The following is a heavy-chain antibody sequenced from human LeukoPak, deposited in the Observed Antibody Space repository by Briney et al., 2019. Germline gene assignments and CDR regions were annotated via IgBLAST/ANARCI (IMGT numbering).Heavy chain of an antibody. V-gene: IGHV4-34*01. CDR1: GGSFSGYY. CDR2: INHSGST. J-gene: IGHJ6*02. CDR3: ARQSYDSSGYWPYDYYYYGMDV. Sequence: PSETLSLTCAVYGGSFSGYYWSWIRQPPGKGLEWIGEINHSGSTNYNPSLKSRVTISGDTSKNQFSLKLSSVTAADTAVYYCARQSYDSSGYWPYDYYYYGMDVWGQGTTVTVSS. D-gene: IGHD3-22*01.